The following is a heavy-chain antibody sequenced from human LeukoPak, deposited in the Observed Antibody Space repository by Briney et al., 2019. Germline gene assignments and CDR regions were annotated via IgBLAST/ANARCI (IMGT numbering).Heavy chain of an antibody. J-gene: IGHJ4*02. CDR1: GFTFTSNA. V-gene: IGHV3-23*01. CDR2: ISDRGGIT. CDR3: ARYFLD. Sequence: GGSLRLSCAASGFTFTSNAFNWVRQSPGKGLEWVSAISDRGGITDYADSVRGRFTISRDNSKNTLYLQMNSLRVEDTAVYYCARYFLDWGQGTLVTVSS.